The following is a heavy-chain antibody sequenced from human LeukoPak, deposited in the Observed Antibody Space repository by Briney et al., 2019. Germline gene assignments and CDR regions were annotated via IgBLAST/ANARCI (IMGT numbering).Heavy chain of an antibody. CDR1: GFTFSNYG. CDR3: AKLPTSLYAFDI. D-gene: IGHD3-16*02. Sequence: GGSLRLSCAASGFTFSNYGMHWVRQAPGKGLEWVAVISYDGGNNYYADSVKGRFTISRDNSKNTLYLQMSSLRAEDTAVYYCAKLPTSLYAFDIWGQGTLVTVSS. CDR2: ISYDGGNN. V-gene: IGHV3-30*18. J-gene: IGHJ3*02.